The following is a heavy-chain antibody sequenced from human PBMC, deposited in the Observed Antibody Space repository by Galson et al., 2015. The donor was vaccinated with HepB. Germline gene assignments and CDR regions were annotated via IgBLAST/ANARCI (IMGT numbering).Heavy chain of an antibody. J-gene: IGHJ3*02. CDR3: ARDQGYSSSRIHAFDI. Sequence: SLRLSCAASGFTFSSYWMSWVRQAPGKGLEWVANIKQDGSEKYYVDSVKGRFTISRDNAKNSLYLQMNSLRAEDTAVYYCARDQGYSSSRIHAFDIWGQGTMVTVSS. CDR1: GFTFSSYW. V-gene: IGHV3-7*03. CDR2: IKQDGSEK. D-gene: IGHD6-13*01.